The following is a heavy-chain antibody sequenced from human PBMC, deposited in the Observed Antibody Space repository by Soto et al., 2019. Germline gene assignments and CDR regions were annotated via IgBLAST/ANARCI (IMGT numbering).Heavy chain of an antibody. CDR3: AKGALSTYFD. CDR2: IGSGGSPT. J-gene: IGHJ4*02. D-gene: IGHD3-9*01. V-gene: IGHV3-23*01. Sequence: GGSLRLSCAASEFTFSTYAMSWVRQAPGKGLEWVSSIGSGGSPTYYADSVKGRFTISRDNSKNTLYLQMSSLRAEDTAVYYCAKGALSTYFDWGQGTLVTVSS. CDR1: EFTFSTYA.